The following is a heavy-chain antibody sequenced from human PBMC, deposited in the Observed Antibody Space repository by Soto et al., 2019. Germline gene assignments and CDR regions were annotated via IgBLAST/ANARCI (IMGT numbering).Heavy chain of an antibody. CDR3: AKIRGGVYST. V-gene: IGHV1-69*11. J-gene: IGHJ5*02. CDR2: INPLLGST. D-gene: IGHD3-10*01. CDR1: GDIFNSYG. Sequence: QVHLVQSGAEVKKPGSSVKVSCNPSGDIFNSYGISWVRQGPGQGLQWMGGINPLLGSTNYAEKFRARLAISADDSRTTVYMELNNLRPEDTATYFCAKIRGGVYSTWGQGTLVTVSS.